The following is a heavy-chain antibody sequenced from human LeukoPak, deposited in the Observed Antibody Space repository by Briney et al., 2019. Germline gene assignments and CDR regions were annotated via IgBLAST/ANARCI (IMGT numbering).Heavy chain of an antibody. J-gene: IGHJ6*03. Sequence: GGSLRLSCTASGFTFGDYAMSWFRQAPGKGLEWVGFIRSKAYGGTTEYAASVKGGFTISRDDSKSIANLQMNSLKTEDTAVYYCTRDLSSSSGDYYYMDVWGKGTTVTVSS. CDR3: TRDLSSSSGDYYYMDV. D-gene: IGHD6-6*01. V-gene: IGHV3-49*03. CDR1: GFTFGDYA. CDR2: IRSKAYGGTT.